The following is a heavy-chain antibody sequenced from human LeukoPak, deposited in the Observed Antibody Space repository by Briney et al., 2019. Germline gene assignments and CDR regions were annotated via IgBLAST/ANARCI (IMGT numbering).Heavy chain of an antibody. D-gene: IGHD3-9*01. CDR3: ARWGLTYYDILTGMSDY. CDR2: ISAYNGNT. V-gene: IGHV1-18*01. J-gene: IGHJ4*02. Sequence: ASVKVSCKASGYTFTSYGISWVRQAPGQGLEWMGWISAYNGNTNYAQKLQGRVTMTTDTSTSTAYMELRSLRSDDTAVYYCARWGLTYYDILTGMSDYWGQGTLVTVSS. CDR1: GYTFTSYG.